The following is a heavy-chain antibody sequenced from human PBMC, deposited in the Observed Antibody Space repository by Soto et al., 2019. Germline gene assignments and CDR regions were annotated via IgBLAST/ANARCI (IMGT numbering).Heavy chain of an antibody. Sequence: SETLSLTCTVSGGSISSYYWSWIRQPPGKGLEWIGYIYYSGSTNYNPSLKSRVTVSVDTSKNQFSLKLSSVTAADTAVYYCARNVPGHYDFWSGYYMGGGNYFDYWGQGTLVTVSS. J-gene: IGHJ4*02. CDR1: GGSISSYY. CDR3: ARNVPGHYDFWSGYYMGGGNYFDY. V-gene: IGHV4-59*01. D-gene: IGHD3-3*01. CDR2: IYYSGST.